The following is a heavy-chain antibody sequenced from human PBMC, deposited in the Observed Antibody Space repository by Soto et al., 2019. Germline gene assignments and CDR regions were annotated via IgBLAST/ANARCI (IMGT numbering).Heavy chain of an antibody. V-gene: IGHV2-70*01. CDR3: ARIHYGGSYYFDY. Sequence: GSGPTLVNPTQTLTLTCTFSGFSLSTYGMCVSWIRQPPGKALEWLALIDWDDNKYYNTSLKTRLTISKDTSKNQVVLTMTHMDPVDTATFFCARIHYGGSYYFDYWGQGTLVTVSS. CDR2: IDWDDNK. J-gene: IGHJ4*02. CDR1: GFSLSTYGMC. D-gene: IGHD4-17*01.